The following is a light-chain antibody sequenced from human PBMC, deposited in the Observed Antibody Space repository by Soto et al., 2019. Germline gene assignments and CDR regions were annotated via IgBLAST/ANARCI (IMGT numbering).Light chain of an antibody. CDR2: GAS. Sequence: EIVVTQSPVTLSVSPGERATLSCRASQSVSSNLAWYQQKPGQAPRLLIYGASTRATGIPARFSGSGSGTEFTLTISSLQSEDFAVYYCQQYNNWPQTFGQGTNVEIK. V-gene: IGKV3-15*01. J-gene: IGKJ1*01. CDR1: QSVSSN. CDR3: QQYNNWPQT.